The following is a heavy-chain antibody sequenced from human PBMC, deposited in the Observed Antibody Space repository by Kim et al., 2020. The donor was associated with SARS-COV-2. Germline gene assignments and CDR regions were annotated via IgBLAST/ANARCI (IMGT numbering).Heavy chain of an antibody. D-gene: IGHD1-1*01. CDR1: GGSISSHY. J-gene: IGHJ6*02. Sequence: SETLSLTCTVSGGSISSHYWSWIRQSPVKGLEWLGSIYYSGTTSYNPSLKSRVTISLDTSKNQFSLKLSSVTAADTAVYYCARDVNNSPSWVDVWGQGTTVTVSS. CDR2: IYYSGTT. CDR3: ARDVNNSPSWVDV. V-gene: IGHV4-59*11.